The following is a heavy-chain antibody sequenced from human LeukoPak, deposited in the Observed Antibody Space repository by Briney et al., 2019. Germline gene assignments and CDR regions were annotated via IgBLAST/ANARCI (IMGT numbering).Heavy chain of an antibody. D-gene: IGHD1-26*01. CDR3: AAPLGWDPDDY. CDR1: GFNVKSYA. V-gene: IGHV3-23*01. J-gene: IGHJ4*02. Sequence: GGSLRLSCAASGFNVKSYAMSWVRQAPGKGLEWVSTISASGGRVDYADSVKGRFTISRDNSKNTLFLHMTNLRVGDTAVFYCAAPLGWDPDDYWGQGTLVTVSS. CDR2: ISASGGRV.